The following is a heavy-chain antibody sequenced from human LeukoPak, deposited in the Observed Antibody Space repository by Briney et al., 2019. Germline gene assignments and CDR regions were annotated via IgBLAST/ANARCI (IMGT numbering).Heavy chain of an antibody. CDR3: ARYNGYAGDYFDY. D-gene: IGHD5-12*01. CDR1: GGSITPYY. CDR2: IYYSGST. V-gene: IGHV4-59*08. J-gene: IGHJ4*02. Sequence: SETLSLTCTVSGGSITPYYWGWIRQPPGKGLERIGYIYYSGSTNYNSSLKSRVTMSVDTSKNQFSLKLTSVTAADTAVYYCARYNGYAGDYFDYWGQGTLVSVSS.